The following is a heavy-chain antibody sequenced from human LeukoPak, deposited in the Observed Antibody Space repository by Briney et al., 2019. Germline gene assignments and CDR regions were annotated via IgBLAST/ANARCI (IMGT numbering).Heavy chain of an antibody. CDR2: LYYSGST. V-gene: IGHV4-39*07. CDR1: GDSISSSSYY. Sequence: PSETLSLTCTVSGDSISSSSYYWGWIRQPPGKGLEWLGSLYYSGSTYYNPSLKSRVTISVDTSKNQFSLRLSSVTAADTAVYYCASSDDKYYDFWSGSRGYYYYYYMDVWGKGTTVTVSS. D-gene: IGHD3-3*01. CDR3: ASSDDKYYDFWSGSRGYYYYYYMDV. J-gene: IGHJ6*03.